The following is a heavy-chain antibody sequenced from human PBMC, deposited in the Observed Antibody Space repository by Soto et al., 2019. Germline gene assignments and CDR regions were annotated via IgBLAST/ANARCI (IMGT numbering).Heavy chain of an antibody. Sequence: QLQLQESGSGLVKPSQTLSLTCAVSGGSISSGGYSWSWIRQPPGKGLEWIGYIYYSGSTYYNPSLKSRVTISVDRSQHQFSLKLSSVPAADPAVYSCARVPIVWGPGPLVTVSS. CDR1: GGSISSGGYS. J-gene: IGHJ4*02. V-gene: IGHV4-30-2*01. D-gene: IGHD3-16*02. CDR3: ARVPIV. CDR2: IYYSGST.